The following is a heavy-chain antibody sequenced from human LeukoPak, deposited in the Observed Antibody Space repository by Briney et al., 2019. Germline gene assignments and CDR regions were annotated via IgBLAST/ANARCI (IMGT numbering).Heavy chain of an antibody. CDR3: ARHRGKVGATSDAFDI. Sequence: GESLKISCYGSGYGFTSSWIGWVRQMPGKGLEWMGFIYPGDSDTRYSPSFQAQVTISADKSISTAYLQWSSLKASDTAMYYCARHRGKVGATSDAFDIWGQGTMVTVSS. CDR1: GYGFTSSW. D-gene: IGHD1-26*01. CDR2: IYPGDSDT. V-gene: IGHV5-51*01. J-gene: IGHJ3*02.